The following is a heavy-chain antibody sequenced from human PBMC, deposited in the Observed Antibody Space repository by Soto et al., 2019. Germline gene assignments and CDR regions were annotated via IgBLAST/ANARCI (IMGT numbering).Heavy chain of an antibody. D-gene: IGHD3-3*01. CDR2: IYHSKNT. CDR3: AREGGLRFLEWLGGMDV. CDR1: GGSISSGGSS. Sequence: QLQLQESGSGLVKPSQTLSLTCTVSGGSISSGGSSWTWIRQPPGKGLEWIGYIYHSKNTYYNPSLKRRVTISVDRSKNHFSLKLSSVTAADTAVYYCAREGGLRFLEWLGGMDVWGQGTTVTVSS. J-gene: IGHJ6*02. V-gene: IGHV4-30-2*01.